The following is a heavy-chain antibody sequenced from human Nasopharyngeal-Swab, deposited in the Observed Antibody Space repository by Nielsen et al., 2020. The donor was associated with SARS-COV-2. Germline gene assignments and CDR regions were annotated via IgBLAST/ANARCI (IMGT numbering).Heavy chain of an antibody. J-gene: IGHJ5*02. CDR3: ARVKGYQLLSSAASNWFDP. Sequence: SETLSLTCTVSGGSISSSSYYWGWIRQPPGKGLEWIGSIYYSGSTYYNPSLKSRVTISVDTSKNQFSLKLSSVTAADTAVYYCARVKGYQLLSSAASNWFDPWGQGTLVTVSS. V-gene: IGHV4-39*07. D-gene: IGHD2-2*01. CDR2: IYYSGST. CDR1: GGSISSSSYY.